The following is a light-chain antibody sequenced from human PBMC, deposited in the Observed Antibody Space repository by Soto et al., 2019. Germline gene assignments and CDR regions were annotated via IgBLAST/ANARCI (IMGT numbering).Light chain of an antibody. V-gene: IGLV2-14*01. CDR1: SSDVGGYNY. Sequence: QSALTQPASASGSPGQSITISCTGTSSDVGGYNYVSWYQQHPGKAPKLMIYEVSNRPSGVSNRFSGSKSGNTASLTISGLQAEDEADYYCSSHTSSSTLVFGGGTKLTVL. CDR3: SSHTSSSTLV. CDR2: EVS. J-gene: IGLJ2*01.